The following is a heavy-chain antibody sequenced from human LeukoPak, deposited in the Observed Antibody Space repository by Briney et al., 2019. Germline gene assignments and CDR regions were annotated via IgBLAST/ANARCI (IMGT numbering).Heavy chain of an antibody. J-gene: IGHJ6*02. CDR1: GITFSSYS. CDR3: ARDRVNTGFYHGMDV. D-gene: IGHD1/OR15-1a*01. V-gene: IGHV3-21*01. Sequence: GGSLRLSCAASGITFSSYSMNWVRQAPGKGLEWVSSITGTGSYIDYADSVRGRFTISRDNAKNSLYPQMNSLRAEDTAVYYCARDRVNTGFYHGMDVWGQGTTVTVSS. CDR2: ITGTGSYI.